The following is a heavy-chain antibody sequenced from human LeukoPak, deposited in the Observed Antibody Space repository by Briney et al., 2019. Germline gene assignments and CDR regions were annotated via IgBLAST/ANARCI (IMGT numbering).Heavy chain of an antibody. Sequence: SETLSLTCTVSGDSIRSDYWSWIRQPPGKGLEWIWYVYYSGSTQYNPSLKSRVTISIGTSKTQFSLRLSSVTAADTAEYYCARSRPVAGFVSDYYTMDIWGQGTTVTVAS. D-gene: IGHD6-19*01. CDR3: ARSRPVAGFVSDYYTMDI. CDR2: VYYSGST. CDR1: GDSIRSDY. V-gene: IGHV4-59*08. J-gene: IGHJ6*02.